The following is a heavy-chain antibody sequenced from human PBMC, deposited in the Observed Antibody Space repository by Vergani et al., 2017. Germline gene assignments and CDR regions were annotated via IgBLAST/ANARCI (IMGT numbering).Heavy chain of an antibody. D-gene: IGHD3-10*01. CDR1: GFTFSSYW. J-gene: IGHJ6*03. V-gene: IGHV3-7*01. CDR3: ARRDIWSLQNYYYYYYMDV. Sequence: EVQLVESGGGLVQPGGSLRLSCAASGFTFSSYWMSWVRQAPGKGLEWVANIKQDGSEKDYVDSVKGRFTISRDNAKNSLYLQMNSLRAEDTAVYYCARRDIWSLQNYYYYYYMDVWGKGTTVTVSS. CDR2: IKQDGSEK.